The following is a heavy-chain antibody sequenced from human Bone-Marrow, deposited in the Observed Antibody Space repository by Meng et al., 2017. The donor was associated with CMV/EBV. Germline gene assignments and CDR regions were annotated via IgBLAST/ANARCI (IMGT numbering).Heavy chain of an antibody. CDR1: GFTFSSYE. Sequence: GESLKISCAASGFTFSSYEMNWVRQAPGKGLEWVSYISSSGSTIYYADSVKGRFTISRDNSKNTLYLQMNSLRAEDTAVYYCAKDRRVLGIAVAGTSFDYWGQGTLVTVSS. D-gene: IGHD6-19*01. V-gene: IGHV3-48*03. J-gene: IGHJ4*02. CDR2: ISSSGSTI. CDR3: AKDRRVLGIAVAGTSFDY.